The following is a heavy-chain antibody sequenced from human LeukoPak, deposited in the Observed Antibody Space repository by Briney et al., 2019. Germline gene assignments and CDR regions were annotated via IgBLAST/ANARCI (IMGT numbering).Heavy chain of an antibody. CDR3: ARDLSIQLWPKRGYYMDV. J-gene: IGHJ6*03. D-gene: IGHD5-18*01. CDR1: GYTLTELS. CDR2: INPNSGGT. V-gene: IGHV1-2*02. Sequence: ASVTVSCKVSGYTLTELSMHWVRQAPGKGLEWMGCINPNSGGTNYAQKFQGRVTMTRDTSISTAYMELSRLRSDDTAVYYCARDLSIQLWPKRGYYMDVWGKGTTVTVSS.